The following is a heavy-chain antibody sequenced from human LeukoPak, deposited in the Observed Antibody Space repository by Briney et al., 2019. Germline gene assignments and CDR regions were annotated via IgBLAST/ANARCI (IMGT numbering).Heavy chain of an antibody. CDR2: MSYDGSNK. J-gene: IGHJ4*02. V-gene: IGHV3-30-3*01. CDR3: AKDWDYYGSGSYSDY. D-gene: IGHD3-10*01. CDR1: GFTFSNYA. Sequence: PGGSLRLSCAASGFTFSNYAIHWVRQAPGKGLESVAVMSYDGSNKYYADSVQGRFSVSRDISKNTVYLQMNSLRAEDTAVYYCAKDWDYYGSGSYSDYWGQGTLVTVSS.